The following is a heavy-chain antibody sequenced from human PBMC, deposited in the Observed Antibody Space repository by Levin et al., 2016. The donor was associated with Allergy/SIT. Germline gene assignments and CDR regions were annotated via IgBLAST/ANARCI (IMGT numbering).Heavy chain of an antibody. J-gene: IGHJ3*02. Sequence: WVRQAPGQGLEWMGIINPSGGSTSYAQKFQGRVTMTRDTSTSTVYMELSSLRSEDTAVYYCARGYYYGSGSYYNDAFDIWGQGTMVTVSS. D-gene: IGHD3-10*01. CDR3: ARGYYYGSGSYYNDAFDI. CDR2: INPSGGST. V-gene: IGHV1-46*03.